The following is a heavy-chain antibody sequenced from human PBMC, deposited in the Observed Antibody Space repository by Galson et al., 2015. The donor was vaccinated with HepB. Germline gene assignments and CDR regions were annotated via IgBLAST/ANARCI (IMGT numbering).Heavy chain of an antibody. Sequence: QSGAEVKKPGESLRTSCTGSRYSFTFYWITWVRQMPGKGLEWMGRIDPSDSYTNYSPSFQGNVTISADKSISTAYLQWSSLKASDTAMYYCARQLNGDYVDYWGQGTLLTVSS. CDR1: RYSFTFYW. V-gene: IGHV5-10-1*01. CDR3: ARQLNGDYVDY. D-gene: IGHD4-17*01. J-gene: IGHJ4*02. CDR2: IDPSDSYT.